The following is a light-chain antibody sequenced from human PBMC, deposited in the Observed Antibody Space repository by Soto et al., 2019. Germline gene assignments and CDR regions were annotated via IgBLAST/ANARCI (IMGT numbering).Light chain of an antibody. CDR1: QSISNW. CDR3: QQYNSYSHT. V-gene: IGKV1-5*03. J-gene: IGKJ2*01. CDR2: KAS. Sequence: DIQMTQSPSTLSASVGDRVTITCRASQSISNWLAWYQQKPGKAPKLLIYKASSLDSGVPSRFSGSGSGTQFTLTIRSLQPDDFATYYCQQYNSYSHTFGQGTKLEIK.